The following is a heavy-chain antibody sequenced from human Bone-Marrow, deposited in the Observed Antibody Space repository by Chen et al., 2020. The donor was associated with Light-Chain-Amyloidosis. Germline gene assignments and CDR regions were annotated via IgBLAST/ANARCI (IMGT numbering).Heavy chain of an antibody. V-gene: IGHV3-48*03. CDR2: ISMSGSTI. J-gene: IGHJ6*02. CDR1: GFTFSSYE. Sequence: EVQLVESGGGLVQPGGSLRLSCAASGFTFSSYEMNWVRQAPGKGLGWVSYISMSGSTIYYAAAVRGRFTISRDNAKNSLYLQMNSLRAEDTAVYYCARQMWGSGSYFQYYYYYGMDVWGQGTTVTVSS. CDR3: ARQMWGSGSYFQYYYYYGMDV. D-gene: IGHD3-10*01.